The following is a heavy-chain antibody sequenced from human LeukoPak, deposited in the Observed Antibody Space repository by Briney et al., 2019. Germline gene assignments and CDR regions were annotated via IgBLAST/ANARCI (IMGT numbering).Heavy chain of an antibody. D-gene: IGHD3-22*01. CDR3: ARGTPPDSSGYYYLYYFDY. J-gene: IGHJ4*02. V-gene: IGHV4-34*01. CDR1: GGSFSGYY. Sequence: SETLSLTCAVYGGSFSGYYWSWIRQPPGKGLEWIGEINHSGSTNYNPSLKSRVTISVDTSKNQFSLKLSSVTAADTALYYCARGTPPDSSGYYYLYYFDYWGQGTLVTVSS. CDR2: INHSGST.